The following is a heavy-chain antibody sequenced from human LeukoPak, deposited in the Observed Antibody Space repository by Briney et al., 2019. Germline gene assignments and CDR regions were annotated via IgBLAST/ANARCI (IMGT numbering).Heavy chain of an antibody. Sequence: PGGSLRHSCAASGFTFSSYGMHWVRQAPGKGLEWVAVIWYDGSNKYYADSVKGRFTISRDNSKNTLYLQMNSLRAEDTAVYYCARDNQWLASHYFDYWGQGTLVTVSS. CDR2: IWYDGSNK. CDR3: ARDNQWLASHYFDY. V-gene: IGHV3-33*01. J-gene: IGHJ4*02. D-gene: IGHD6-19*01. CDR1: GFTFSSYG.